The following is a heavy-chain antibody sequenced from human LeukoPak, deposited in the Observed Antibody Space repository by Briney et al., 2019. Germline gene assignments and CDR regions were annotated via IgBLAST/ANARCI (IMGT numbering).Heavy chain of an antibody. CDR1: GFTFSSYS. D-gene: IGHD3-16*01. Sequence: PGGSLRLSCAASGFTFSSYSMNWVRQAPGKGLEWVSSISSSSSYIYYADSVKGRFTISRDNAKNSLYLQMNSLRAEDTAVYYCARAGGWPDAHFDYWGQGTLVTVSS. J-gene: IGHJ4*02. CDR3: ARAGGWPDAHFDY. CDR2: ISSSSSYI. V-gene: IGHV3-21*01.